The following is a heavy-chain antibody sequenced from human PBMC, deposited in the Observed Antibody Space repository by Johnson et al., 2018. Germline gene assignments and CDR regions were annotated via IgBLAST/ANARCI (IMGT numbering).Heavy chain of an antibody. CDR2: ISYDGSNK. J-gene: IGHJ6*02. CDR3: AKGHPGVTYYYYYGMDD. V-gene: IGHV3-30*18. D-gene: IGHD5-18*01. CDR1: GGTFSSYG. Sequence: QLLQSGAEVKKPGSSVKVSCKASGGTFSSYGMHWVRQAPGKGLEWVAVISYDGSNKYYADSVKGRFTISRDTSKNTLYLQMNSLRAEDTAVYYCAKGHPGVTYYYYYGMDDWGQGTTVTVSS.